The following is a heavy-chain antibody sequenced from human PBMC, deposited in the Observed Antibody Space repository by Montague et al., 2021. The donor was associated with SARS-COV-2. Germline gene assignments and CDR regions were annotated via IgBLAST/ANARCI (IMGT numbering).Heavy chain of an antibody. Sequence: SETLSLTCAVYGGSFSGYCWSWIRQSPGKGLEWIGEINHSGSTNYNPSLKSRVTVSVDTSKNQFSLKLSSVTAADTAVYYCARASLEITMIAVVITASDYYFDYWGQGNLVTVSS. V-gene: IGHV4-34*01. D-gene: IGHD3-22*01. CDR3: ARASLEITMIAVVITASDYYFDY. CDR2: INHSGST. CDR1: GGSFSGYC. J-gene: IGHJ4*02.